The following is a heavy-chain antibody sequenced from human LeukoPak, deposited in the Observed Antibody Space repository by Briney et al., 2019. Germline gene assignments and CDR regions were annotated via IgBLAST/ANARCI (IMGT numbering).Heavy chain of an antibody. V-gene: IGHV1-46*01. CDR2: LNPDGGST. CDR1: GYIFSRYY. D-gene: IGHD6-13*01. J-gene: IGHJ4*02. Sequence: ASVKLSCKASGYIFSRYYMHWVRQAPGQGLEWMGILNPDGGSTGYSQRVQDRITMTMDTSTNSFYMELRSLTSDDTAVYYCARDVAAAGTFGDYWGQGTLVTVSS. CDR3: ARDVAAAGTFGDY.